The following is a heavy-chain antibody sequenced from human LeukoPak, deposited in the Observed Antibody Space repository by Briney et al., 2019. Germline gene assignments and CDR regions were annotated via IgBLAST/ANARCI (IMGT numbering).Heavy chain of an antibody. CDR2: INPDGSQK. V-gene: IGHV3-7*01. J-gene: IGHJ4*02. Sequence: PGGSLRLSCEASGFTFSRSWMSWARQAPGKGLEWVASINPDGSQKHHVDSVKGRFTISRDNTRNSVYLQMNSLGGEDTAVYYCAKLLGTATTFDYWGQGTLVTVSS. CDR3: AKLLGTATTFDY. D-gene: IGHD5-24*01. CDR1: GFTFSRSW.